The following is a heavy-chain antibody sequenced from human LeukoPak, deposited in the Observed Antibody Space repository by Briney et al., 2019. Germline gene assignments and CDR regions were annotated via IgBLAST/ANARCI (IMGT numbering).Heavy chain of an antibody. CDR2: ISYDGINK. J-gene: IGHJ4*02. Sequence: GGSLRLSCAASGFTFSNYAMHWVRQAPGKGLEWVALISYDGINKYYADSVKGRFTISRDNSKNTLYLLMHSLRPEDTAVYYCAREAYDSGAYYFDYWGQGALVTVSS. CDR1: GFTFSNYA. V-gene: IGHV3-30-3*01. D-gene: IGHD3-22*01. CDR3: AREAYDSGAYYFDY.